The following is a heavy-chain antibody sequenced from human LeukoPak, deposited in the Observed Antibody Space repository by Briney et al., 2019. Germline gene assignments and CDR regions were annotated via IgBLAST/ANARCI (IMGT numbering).Heavy chain of an antibody. CDR3: ARAWDTAMGPPFAY. CDR1: GFTFSSYS. V-gene: IGHV3-21*01. CDR2: ISSSSSYI. Sequence: GGSLRLSCAASGFTFSSYSMNWVRQAPGKGLEWVSSISSSSSYIYYADSVKGRFTISRDNAKNSLYLQMNSLRAEDTAVYYCARAWDTAMGPPFAYWGQGTLVTVSS. J-gene: IGHJ4*02. D-gene: IGHD5-18*01.